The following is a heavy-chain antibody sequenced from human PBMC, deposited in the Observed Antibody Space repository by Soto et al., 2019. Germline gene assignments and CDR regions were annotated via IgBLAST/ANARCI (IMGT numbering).Heavy chain of an antibody. D-gene: IGHD6-13*01. CDR3: PTLTYSSSWKNRFDP. CDR1: GYTLTELS. CDR2: FDPEDGET. V-gene: IGHV1-24*01. J-gene: IGHJ5*02. Sequence: ASVKVSCKVSGYTLTELSMHWVRQAPVKGLEWMGGFDPEDGETIYAQKFQGRVTMTEDTSTDTAYMELSSLRSEDTAVYYCPTLTYSSSWKNRFDPCGQGTLVTVYS.